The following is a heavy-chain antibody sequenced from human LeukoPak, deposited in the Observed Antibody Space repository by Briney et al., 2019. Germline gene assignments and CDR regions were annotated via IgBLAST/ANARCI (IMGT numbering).Heavy chain of an antibody. CDR1: GFAFSSYS. Sequence: GGSLRLSCAASGFAFSSYSMNWVHQAPGKGLEWVSSISSSSSYIYYADSVKGRFTISRDNAKNSLYLQMNSLRAEDTAVYYCARAIAAAGTFDDWGQGTLVTVSS. CDR2: ISSSSSYI. D-gene: IGHD6-13*01. J-gene: IGHJ4*02. CDR3: ARAIAAAGTFDD. V-gene: IGHV3-21*01.